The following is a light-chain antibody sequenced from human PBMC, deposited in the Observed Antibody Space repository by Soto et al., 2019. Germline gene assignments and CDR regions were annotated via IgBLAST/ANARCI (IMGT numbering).Light chain of an antibody. V-gene: IGKV3-15*01. CDR3: QQYYNWPLT. J-gene: IGKJ5*01. Sequence: EIVMTQSPATLSVSPGERATLSCRASENVKFNLAWYQQRPGQAPRLLFYNASTRATAFPARFSGSGSGTDYILTISSLQSEDFAVYYCQQYYNWPLTFGQGTRL. CDR2: NAS. CDR1: ENVKFN.